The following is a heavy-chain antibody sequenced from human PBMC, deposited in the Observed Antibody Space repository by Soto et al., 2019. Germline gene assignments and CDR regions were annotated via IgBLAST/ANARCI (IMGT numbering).Heavy chain of an antibody. CDR2: TRNKANSYTT. CDR3: ARERITGYSRSRGAFDI. D-gene: IGHD6-13*01. Sequence: GGSLRLSCAASGFTFSDHYMDWVRQAPGKGLEWVGRTRNKANSYTTEYAASVKGRFTISRDDSKNSLYLQMNSLKTEDTAVYYCARERITGYSRSRGAFDIWGQGTMVTVSS. J-gene: IGHJ3*02. V-gene: IGHV3-72*01. CDR1: GFTFSDHY.